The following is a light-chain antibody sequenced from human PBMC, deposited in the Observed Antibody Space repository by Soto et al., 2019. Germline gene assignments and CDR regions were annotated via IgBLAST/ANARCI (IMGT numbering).Light chain of an antibody. CDR1: SNDVGGYNY. CDR2: EVS. Sequence: QSVLTQPPSASGSPGQSVTISCTGTSNDVGGYNYVSWYQQHPGKAPKLMIHEVSKRPSGVPDRFSGSKSGNTASLTVSGLLAEDEADYYCSSYGGGNTVVFGGGTKVTVL. V-gene: IGLV2-8*01. J-gene: IGLJ2*01. CDR3: SSYGGGNTVV.